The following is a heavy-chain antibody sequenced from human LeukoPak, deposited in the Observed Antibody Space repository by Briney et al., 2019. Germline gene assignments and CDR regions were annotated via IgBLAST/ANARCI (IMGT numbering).Heavy chain of an antibody. V-gene: IGHV4-4*07. CDR1: GGSISSYY. Sequence: PSETLSLTCTGSGGSISSYYWSWIRQPAGKGLEWMGRIYTSGSTNYNPPLKSRLPMSVDTSNNQFSLQLSSVAAADTAVYYCAGVRSLVAGNYYYGMDVWGQGTPVTVSS. J-gene: IGHJ6*02. CDR2: IYTSGST. D-gene: IGHD6-19*01. CDR3: AGVRSLVAGNYYYGMDV.